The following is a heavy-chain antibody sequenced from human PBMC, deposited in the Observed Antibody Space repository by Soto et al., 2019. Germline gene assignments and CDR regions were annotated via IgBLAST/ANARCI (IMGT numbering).Heavy chain of an antibody. CDR1: GGSFSGYY. Sequence: SETLSLTCAVYGGSFSGYYWSWIRQPPGKGLEWIGEINHSGSTNYNPSLKSRVTISVDTSKNQFSLKLSSVTAADTAVYYCARAYYYDFWSGYPPYYYGMDVWGQGTTVTVSS. CDR2: INHSGST. D-gene: IGHD3-3*01. V-gene: IGHV4-34*01. CDR3: ARAYYYDFWSGYPPYYYGMDV. J-gene: IGHJ6*02.